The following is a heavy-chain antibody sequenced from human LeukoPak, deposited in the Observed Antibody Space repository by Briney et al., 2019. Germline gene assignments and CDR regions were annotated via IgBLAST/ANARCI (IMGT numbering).Heavy chain of an antibody. V-gene: IGHV4-39*02. D-gene: IGHD4-17*01. Sequence: SETLSLTCTVSGGSISSSSYYWAWIRQPPGKGLEWIGSIYYSGSTYYNPSLKSRVTISVDTSKNQFSLKLSSVTAADTAVYYCARDYGRNIPFDYWGQGTLVTVSS. CDR2: IYYSGST. J-gene: IGHJ4*02. CDR3: ARDYGRNIPFDY. CDR1: GGSISSSSYY.